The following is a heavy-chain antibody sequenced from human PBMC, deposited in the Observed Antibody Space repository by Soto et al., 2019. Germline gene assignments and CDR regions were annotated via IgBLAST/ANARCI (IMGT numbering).Heavy chain of an antibody. CDR1: GGSISSGGYS. V-gene: IGHV4-30-2*01. Sequence: QLQLQESGSGLVKPSQTLSLTCAVSGGSISSGGYSWSWIRQPPGKGLEWIGYIYHSGSTYYNPSLKSRATISVDRSKNQFSLKLSSVTAADTAVYYCASRRDGYNYYGYWGQGTLVTVSS. CDR2: IYHSGST. CDR3: ASRRDGYNYYGY. J-gene: IGHJ4*02. D-gene: IGHD5-12*01.